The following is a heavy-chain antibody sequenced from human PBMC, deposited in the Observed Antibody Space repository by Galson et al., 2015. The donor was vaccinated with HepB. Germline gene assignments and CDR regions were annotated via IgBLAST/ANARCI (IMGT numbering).Heavy chain of an antibody. Sequence: SVKVSCKASGGTSSSYGISWVRQAPGQGLEWMGGIIPTFGIANYAQKFQDRVTITADESTSTAYMELSSLRSEDTAVYYCVRDNMGRIAAAVPNWFDPWGQGTLVTVSS. CDR3: VRDNMGRIAAAVPNWFDP. CDR2: IIPTFGIA. CDR1: GGTSSSYG. V-gene: IGHV1-69*13. D-gene: IGHD6-13*01. J-gene: IGHJ5*02.